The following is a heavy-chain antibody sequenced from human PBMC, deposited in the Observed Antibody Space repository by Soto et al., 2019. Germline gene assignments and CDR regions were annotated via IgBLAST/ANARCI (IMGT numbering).Heavy chain of an antibody. CDR3: ARHHDS. Sequence: ETLSLTCTFSGCSISSYYWSWIRQPPGKGLEWIGYIYYSGSTNYNPSLKSRVTISVDTSKNQFSLKLSSVTAADTAVYYCARHHDSWGQGTLVTVSS. CDR1: GCSISSYY. CDR2: IYYSGST. V-gene: IGHV4-59*08. J-gene: IGHJ4*02.